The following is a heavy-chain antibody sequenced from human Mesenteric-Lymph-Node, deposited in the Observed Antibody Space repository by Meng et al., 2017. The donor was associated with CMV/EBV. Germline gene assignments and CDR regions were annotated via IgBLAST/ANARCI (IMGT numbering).Heavy chain of an antibody. Sequence: GSLRLSCTVSGGSISNNNYYWGWIRQPPGKGLEWIGSTHYTGNVQYNSFLKSRVTISVDTSKNHFALKLNSVTAADTAVYYCAQFAAGTMLDQWGQGTLVTVSS. CDR3: AQFAAGTMLDQ. D-gene: IGHD3-3*01. CDR1: GGSISNNNYY. J-gene: IGHJ5*02. V-gene: IGHV4-39*06. CDR2: THYTGNV.